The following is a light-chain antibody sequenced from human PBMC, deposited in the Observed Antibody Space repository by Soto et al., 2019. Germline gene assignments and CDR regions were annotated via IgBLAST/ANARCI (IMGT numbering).Light chain of an antibody. CDR2: KAS. CDR3: RQYVNYPVT. Sequence: DIQMTQSPSTLSASIGDRVTITCRASQSISNWLAWYQQKPGKAPNLLIYKASSLESGVPSRFSGSGSGTEFTLTISSLQPDDFVTYYCRQYVNYPVTFGGGTKVEMK. J-gene: IGKJ4*01. CDR1: QSISNW. V-gene: IGKV1-5*03.